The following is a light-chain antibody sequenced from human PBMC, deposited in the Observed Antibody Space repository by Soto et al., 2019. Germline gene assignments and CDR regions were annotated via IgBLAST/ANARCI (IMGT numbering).Light chain of an antibody. CDR3: SSYTSSITVI. V-gene: IGLV2-14*01. CDR2: EVS. J-gene: IGLJ2*01. CDR1: SSDVGVYNY. Sequence: QSVLTQPASVSGSPGQSITISCTGSSSDVGVYNYVSWYQQHPGKAPKLMIYEVSNRPSGVSTRFSGSKSDNTASLTIYELQAEDEAYYYCSSYTSSITVIFGGGTQLTVL.